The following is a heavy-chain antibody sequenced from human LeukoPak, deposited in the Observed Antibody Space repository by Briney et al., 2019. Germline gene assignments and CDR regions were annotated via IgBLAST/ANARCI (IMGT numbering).Heavy chain of an antibody. D-gene: IGHD2-15*01. CDR2: IRDSGET. Sequence: GGSLRLSCAVSGFSVSNYYMSWVRQAPGKGLEWVSLIRDSGETFYADSVKDRFTISRDESKNTVYLQMNRLRVEDTGVYFCARDRAATQDWVEFDPWGQGTQVTVSS. CDR1: GFSVSNYY. J-gene: IGHJ5*02. V-gene: IGHV3-66*02. CDR3: ARDRAATQDWVEFDP.